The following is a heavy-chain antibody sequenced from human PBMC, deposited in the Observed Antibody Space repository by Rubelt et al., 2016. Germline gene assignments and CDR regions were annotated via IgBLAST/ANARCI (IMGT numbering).Heavy chain of an antibody. CDR1: GYTFTGYY. CDR3: ARVGFYYDSGSYVD. D-gene: IGHD3-10*01. V-gene: IGHV1-46*01. CDR2: INPSGGST. J-gene: IGHJ4*02. Sequence: QVQLVQSGAEVKKPGASVKVSCKASGYTFTGYYMHWVRQAPGQGLEWMGIINPSGGSTTYAQKFQGRVTMTRETSTSTVYMDLSSLRCEDTAVYYCARVGFYYDSGSYVDWGQGTLVTVSS.